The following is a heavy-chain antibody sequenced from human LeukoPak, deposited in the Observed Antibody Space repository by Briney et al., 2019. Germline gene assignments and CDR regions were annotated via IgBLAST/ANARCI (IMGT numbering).Heavy chain of an antibody. CDR2: IYSGGST. Sequence: PGGSLRLSCAASGFTVSSNYMSWVRQAPGKGLEWVSVIYSGGSTYYAYYVQGRLIISRDNSMSKLYLQMSSLRAEETAVYYCARAGQYYFDYWGQGTLVTVSS. CDR1: GFTVSSNY. V-gene: IGHV3-53*01. D-gene: IGHD4-11*01. J-gene: IGHJ4*02. CDR3: ARAGQYYFDY.